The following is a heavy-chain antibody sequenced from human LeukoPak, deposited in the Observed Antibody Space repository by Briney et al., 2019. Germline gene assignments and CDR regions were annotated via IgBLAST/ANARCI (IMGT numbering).Heavy chain of an antibody. CDR1: GYTFTGYY. CDR3: AREDYSSSCPDY. Sequence: ASVTVSCKASGYTFTGYYMHWVRQAPGQGLEWMGWINPNSGGTNYAQKFQGRVTMTRDTSISTAYMELSRLRSDDTAVYYCAREDYSSSCPDYWGQGTLVTVSS. V-gene: IGHV1-2*02. J-gene: IGHJ4*02. CDR2: INPNSGGT. D-gene: IGHD6-13*01.